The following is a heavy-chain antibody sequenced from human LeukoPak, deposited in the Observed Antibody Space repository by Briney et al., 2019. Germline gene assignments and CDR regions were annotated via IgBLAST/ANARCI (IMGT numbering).Heavy chain of an antibody. CDR2: IKASDNYI. Sequence: GGSLRLSCAASGFTFSAYTMNWVRHAPGKGLEWVSSIKASDNYIYYAASVAGRLTISTDAAQNSLYLQMDSLRAEDTATYYCARSRSMSKNDKNLRYWGQGTLVTVSS. CDR1: GFTFSAYT. D-gene: IGHD1-26*01. V-gene: IGHV3-21*01. J-gene: IGHJ4*02. CDR3: ARSRSMSKNDKNLRY.